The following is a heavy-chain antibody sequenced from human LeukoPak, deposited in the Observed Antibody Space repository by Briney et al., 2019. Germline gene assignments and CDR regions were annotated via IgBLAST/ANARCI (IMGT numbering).Heavy chain of an antibody. Sequence: GGSLRLSCAASGFTFSSYAMSWVRQAPGKGLEWVSALSHDGGTTYYADSVKGRFTISRDNSKNTLYLQMNDLRAEDTAVYYCAKDKGKKSFDYWGQGTLVTVSS. J-gene: IGHJ4*02. CDR3: AKDKGKKSFDY. V-gene: IGHV3-23*01. CDR1: GFTFSSYA. CDR2: LSHDGGTT. D-gene: IGHD4-23*01.